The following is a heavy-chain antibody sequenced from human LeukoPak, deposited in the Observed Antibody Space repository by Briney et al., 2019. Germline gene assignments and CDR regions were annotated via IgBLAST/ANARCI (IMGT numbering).Heavy chain of an antibody. CDR3: ARGRSPNWFDL. J-gene: IGHJ5*02. Sequence: SQTLSLTCAISGDSVSNTTITWTWIRQSPSRGLEWLSRTYYRSKWYHDFAVSVRSRITVNPDTSRNQLSLQLNSVTPEDAAVYYCARGRSPNWFDLWGPGTLVTVSS. CDR2: TYYRSKWYH. V-gene: IGHV6-1*01. CDR1: GDSVSNTTIT.